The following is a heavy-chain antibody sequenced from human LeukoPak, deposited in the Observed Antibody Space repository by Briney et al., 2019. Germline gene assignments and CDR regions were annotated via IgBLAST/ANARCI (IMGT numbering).Heavy chain of an antibody. Sequence: SETLSLTCTVSGGSISSYYWSWIRQPPGKGLEWIGYIYYSGSTNYNPSLKSRVTISVDTSKNQFSLKLSSVTAADTAVYYCARFNGLYYYDSSGYYPNDAFDIWGQGTMVTVSS. D-gene: IGHD3-22*01. CDR1: GGSISSYY. V-gene: IGHV4-59*01. CDR3: ARFNGLYYYDSSGYYPNDAFDI. J-gene: IGHJ3*02. CDR2: IYYSGST.